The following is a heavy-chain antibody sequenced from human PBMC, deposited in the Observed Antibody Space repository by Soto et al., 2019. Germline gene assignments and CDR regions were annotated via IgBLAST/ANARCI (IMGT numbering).Heavy chain of an antibody. V-gene: IGHV1-3*01. J-gene: IGHJ4*02. CDR3: ARDLTGRFDY. Sequence: ASVKVSFKASGYTFTSYSMHWVRQAPGQRLEWMGWINAGNGNTKYSQKFQGRVTITRDTSASTAYMELSSLRSEDTAVHYCARDLTGRFDYWGQGTLVTVSS. CDR1: GYTFTSYS. CDR2: INAGNGNT. D-gene: IGHD7-27*01.